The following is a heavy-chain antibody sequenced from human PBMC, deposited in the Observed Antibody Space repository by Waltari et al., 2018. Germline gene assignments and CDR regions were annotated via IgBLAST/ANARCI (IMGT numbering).Heavy chain of an antibody. CDR3: AKGGCTNGVCYKDY. Sequence: QVQLVESGGGVVQPGGSLRLSCAASGFTFSSYGMHWVRQAPGKGLEWVAFIRYDGSNKYYSDSVKGRFTISRDNSKNTLYLQMNSLRAEDTAVYYCAKGGCTNGVCYKDYWGQGTLVTVSS. CDR1: GFTFSSYG. CDR2: IRYDGSNK. V-gene: IGHV3-30*02. D-gene: IGHD2-8*01. J-gene: IGHJ4*02.